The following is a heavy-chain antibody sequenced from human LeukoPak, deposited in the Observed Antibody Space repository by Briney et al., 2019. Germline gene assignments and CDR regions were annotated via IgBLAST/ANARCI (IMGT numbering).Heavy chain of an antibody. D-gene: IGHD3-22*01. J-gene: IGHJ6*02. CDR3: ARDMNYYDSSAVAAYYYYGMDV. CDR2: INPSGGST. CDR1: GYTFTSYY. Sequence: ASVKVSCKASGYTFTSYYMHWVRQAPGQGLEWMGIINPSGGSTSYAQKFQGRVTMTRDTSTSTVYMELSSLRSEDTAVYYCARDMNYYDSSAVAAYYYYGMDVWGHGTTVTVSS. V-gene: IGHV1-46*01.